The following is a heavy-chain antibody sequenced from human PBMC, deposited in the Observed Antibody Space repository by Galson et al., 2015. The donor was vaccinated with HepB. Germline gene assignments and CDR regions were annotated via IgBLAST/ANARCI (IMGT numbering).Heavy chain of an antibody. V-gene: IGHV3-21*01. CDR2: ISSSSSYI. CDR1: GFTFSSYS. J-gene: IGHJ5*02. D-gene: IGHD2-2*01. CDR3: ARDQLIVVVPAADNWFDP. Sequence: SLRLSCAASGFTFSSYSMNWVRQAPGKGLEWVSSISSSSSYIYYADSVKGRFTISRDNAKNSLYLQMNSLRAEDTAVYYCARDQLIVVVPAADNWFDPWGQGTLVTVSS.